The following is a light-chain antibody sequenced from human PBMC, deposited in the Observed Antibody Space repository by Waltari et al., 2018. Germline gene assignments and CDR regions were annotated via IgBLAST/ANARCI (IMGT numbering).Light chain of an antibody. J-gene: IGLJ2*01. CDR2: AVT. Sequence: QSALTQPASVSGSPGQSITIYCTGSGSDIGVSNLVSWYQQHPGKAPKLMIYAVTKRPSGFSSRVSGSKSGNTAALTISGLQAEDEGDYFCCSHAGSETYVVFGGGTKLTVL. CDR3: CSHAGSETYVV. V-gene: IGLV2-23*02. CDR1: GSDIGVSNL.